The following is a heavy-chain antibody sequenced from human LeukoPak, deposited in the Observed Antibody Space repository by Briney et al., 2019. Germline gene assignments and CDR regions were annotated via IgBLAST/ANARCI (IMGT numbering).Heavy chain of an antibody. CDR1: GFTFDDYG. CDR2: ISYGGDNK. D-gene: IGHD2-2*01. Sequence: GGSLRLSCAASGFTFDDYGMSWVRQAPGKGLEWVAVISYGGDNKYYADSVKGRFTISRDNFNNTLSLQMNSLRAEDSAVYYCARAPPYCSSTSCYELDYWGQGTLVTVSS. J-gene: IGHJ4*02. V-gene: IGHV3-30*03. CDR3: ARAPPYCSSTSCYELDY.